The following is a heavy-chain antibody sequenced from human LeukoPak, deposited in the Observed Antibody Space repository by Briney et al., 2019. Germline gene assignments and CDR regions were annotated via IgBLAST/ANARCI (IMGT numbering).Heavy chain of an antibody. CDR3: ARASASIVVVVAAFDY. J-gene: IGHJ4*02. CDR1: GYTFTGYY. D-gene: IGHD2-15*01. Sequence: ASVKVSCKASGYTFTGYYMHWVRQAPGQGLEWMGWINPNSGGTNYAQKFQGRVTMTRDTSISTAHMELSRLRSDDTAVYYCARASASIVVVVAAFDYWGQGTLVTVSS. CDR2: INPNSGGT. V-gene: IGHV1-2*02.